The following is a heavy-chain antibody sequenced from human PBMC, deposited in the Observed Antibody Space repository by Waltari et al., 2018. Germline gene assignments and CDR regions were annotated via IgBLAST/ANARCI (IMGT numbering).Heavy chain of an antibody. CDR1: GGSVSSSDW. J-gene: IGHJ4*02. V-gene: IGHV4-4*02. CDR2: VHGSGKS. D-gene: IGHD2-15*01. Sequence: QLQLQESGPGLVKPSGTLSLTCDVSGGSVSSSDWWSWVRQSPGKGLEWIGQVHGSGKSYYNPSFASRVTVSLETSTNQFSLKVTSVTAADTAVYYCARDRGRGLYFDSWGQGTLVTVSP. CDR3: ARDRGRGLYFDS.